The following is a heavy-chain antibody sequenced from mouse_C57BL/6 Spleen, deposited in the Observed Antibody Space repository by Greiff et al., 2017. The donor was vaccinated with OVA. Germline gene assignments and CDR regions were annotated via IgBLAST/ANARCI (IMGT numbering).Heavy chain of an antibody. CDR2: IDPNSGGT. J-gene: IGHJ1*03. CDR3: ASEVTTVVHWYFDV. Sequence: QVQLQQPGAELVKPGASVKLSCKASGYTFTSSWMHWVKQRPGRGLEWIGRIDPNSGGTKYNEKFKSKATLTVDKPSSTAYMQLSSLTSEDSAVYYCASEVTTVVHWYFDVWGTGTTVTVSS. D-gene: IGHD1-1*01. CDR1: GYTFTSSW. V-gene: IGHV1-72*01.